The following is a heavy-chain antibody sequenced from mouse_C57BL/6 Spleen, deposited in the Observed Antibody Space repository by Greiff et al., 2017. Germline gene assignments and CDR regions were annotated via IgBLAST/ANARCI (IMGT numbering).Heavy chain of an antibody. Sequence: VQLQQSGAELVRPGASVKLSCTASGFNIKDDYMHWVKQRPEQGLEWIGWIDPENGDTEYASKFQGKANITADTSSNTAYLQLSSLTSEDTAVYYCTPFHYCAMDYWGQGTSVTVSS. CDR2: IDPENGDT. CDR3: TPFHYCAMDY. CDR1: GFNIKDDY. V-gene: IGHV14-4*01. J-gene: IGHJ4*01.